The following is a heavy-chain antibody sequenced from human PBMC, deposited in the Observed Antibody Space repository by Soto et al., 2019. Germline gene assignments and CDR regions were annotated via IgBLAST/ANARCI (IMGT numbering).Heavy chain of an antibody. D-gene: IGHD3-9*01. Sequence: ASVKVSCKASGYTFSSYGISWVRQAPGQGLEWMGWISGHNGNTKYAQKVQGRVTMTTDTFTSTAYMELRSLRTDDTAFYYCARDNEILTGYPDYWGQGTLVTVSS. CDR2: ISGHNGNT. CDR1: GYTFSSYG. CDR3: ARDNEILTGYPDY. J-gene: IGHJ4*02. V-gene: IGHV1-18*04.